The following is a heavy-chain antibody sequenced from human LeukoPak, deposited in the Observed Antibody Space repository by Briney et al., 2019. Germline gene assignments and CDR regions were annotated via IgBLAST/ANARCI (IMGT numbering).Heavy chain of an antibody. D-gene: IGHD2-2*01. Sequence: GGSLRLSCAASGFTFSDYYMSWIRQAPGKGLEWVSYISSSGSTMYYADSVKGRFTISRDNAKNSLYLQMNSLRAEDTAVYYCARVPGYCSSTSCPYWYFDLWGRGTLVTVSS. CDR1: GFTFSDYY. V-gene: IGHV3-11*04. J-gene: IGHJ2*01. CDR2: ISSSGSTM. CDR3: ARVPGYCSSTSCPYWYFDL.